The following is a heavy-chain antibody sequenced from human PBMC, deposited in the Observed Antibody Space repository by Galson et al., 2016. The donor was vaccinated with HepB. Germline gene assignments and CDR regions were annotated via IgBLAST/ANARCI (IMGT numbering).Heavy chain of an antibody. CDR1: GDSISSGAYF. J-gene: IGHJ4*02. D-gene: IGHD2-2*01. CDR2: IHNGGNS. CDR3: AREITNCNGTNCYGSFGY. V-gene: IGHV4-31*11. Sequence: TLSLTCAVYGDSISSGAYFWTWLRQLPGKGPEWLGYIHNGGNSYYNPSLKSRLSISLDTSKNVISLKLTSMTAADTAVYYRAREITNCNGTNCYGSFGYWGQGTLVTVSS.